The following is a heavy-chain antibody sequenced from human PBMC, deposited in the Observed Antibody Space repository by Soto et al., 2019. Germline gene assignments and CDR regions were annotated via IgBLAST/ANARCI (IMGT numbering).Heavy chain of an antibody. CDR3: ARGGSLPAYHGMDV. J-gene: IGHJ6*02. Sequence: KSSETLSLTCTVSGGSVSSGSYYWSWIRQPPGKGLEWIGYIYYSGSTNYNPSLKSRVTISVDTSKNQFSLKLSSVTAADTAVYYCARGGSLPAYHGMDVWGQGTTVTVSS. D-gene: IGHD1-26*01. CDR1: GGSVSSGSYY. CDR2: IYYSGST. V-gene: IGHV4-61*01.